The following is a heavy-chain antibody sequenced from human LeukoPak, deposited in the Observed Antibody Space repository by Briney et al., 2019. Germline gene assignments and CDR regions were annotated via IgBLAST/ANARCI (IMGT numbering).Heavy chain of an antibody. CDR3: ARERSSSWYSEII. V-gene: IGHV4-61*02. Sequence: SETLSLTCTVSGGSISSGSYYWNWIRQPAGKGLEWIGRIFTDGSTTYNPSLKSRVTISVDTSENQFSLRLSSVTAADTAAYYCARERSSSWYSEIIWGQGTLVTISS. CDR1: GGSISSGSYY. CDR2: IFTDGST. J-gene: IGHJ4*02. D-gene: IGHD6-13*01.